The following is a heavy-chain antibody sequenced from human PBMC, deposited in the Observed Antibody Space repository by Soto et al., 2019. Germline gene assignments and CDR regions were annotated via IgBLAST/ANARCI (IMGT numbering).Heavy chain of an antibody. Sequence: SETLSLTCAVYGGSFSGYYWSWIRQPPGKGLEWIGEINHRGSPNYNPSLKSRVTISVDTSKNQFSLKLSSVTAADTAVYYCARGTKYSGYDLPSGYYYMDVWGKGTTVTVSS. CDR2: INHRGSP. D-gene: IGHD5-12*01. V-gene: IGHV4-34*01. CDR3: ARGTKYSGYDLPSGYYYMDV. CDR1: GGSFSGYY. J-gene: IGHJ6*03.